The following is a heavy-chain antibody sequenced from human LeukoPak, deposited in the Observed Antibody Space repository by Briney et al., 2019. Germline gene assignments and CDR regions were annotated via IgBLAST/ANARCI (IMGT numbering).Heavy chain of an antibody. V-gene: IGHV3-53*01. J-gene: IGHJ4*02. CDR1: GFTVSSNY. CDR2: IYSGGST. Sequence: GGSLRLSCAASGFTVSSNYMSWVRQAPGKGLEWVSVIYSGGSTYYADSVKGRFTTSRDNSKNTLYLQMNSLRAEDTAVYYCVRYCSGGSCYSSFDYWGQGTLVTVSS. D-gene: IGHD2-15*01. CDR3: VRYCSGGSCYSSFDY.